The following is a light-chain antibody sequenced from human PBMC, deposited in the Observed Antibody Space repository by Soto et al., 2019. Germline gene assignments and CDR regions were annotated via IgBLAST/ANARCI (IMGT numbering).Light chain of an antibody. V-gene: IGKV3-20*01. CDR3: QQYHTSPLT. Sequence: EVVLTQSPGTLSLSPGERATLSCRASQSVSNTYLAWYQQKPGQAPRLLIYDASSRATGIPDRFSGSGSGTDFTLTISRLESEDFALYYCQQYHTSPLTFGQRTKEDIK. J-gene: IGKJ1*01. CDR2: DAS. CDR1: QSVSNTY.